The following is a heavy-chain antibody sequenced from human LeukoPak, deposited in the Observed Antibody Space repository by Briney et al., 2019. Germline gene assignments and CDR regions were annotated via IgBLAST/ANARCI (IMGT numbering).Heavy chain of an antibody. CDR1: GFTFSNYW. CDR3: ARGGPSYSSSWYFDY. J-gene: IGHJ4*02. D-gene: IGHD6-13*01. V-gene: IGHV3-7*01. Sequence: GGSLRLSCAASGFTFSNYWMSWVRQAPGKGLEWVANIKQDGSEKYYVDSVKGRFTISRDNAKNSLYLQMNSLRAEDTAVYYCARGGPSYSSSWYFDYWGQGTLVTASP. CDR2: IKQDGSEK.